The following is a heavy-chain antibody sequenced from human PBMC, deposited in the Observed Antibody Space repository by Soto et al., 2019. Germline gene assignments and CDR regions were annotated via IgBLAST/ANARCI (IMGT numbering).Heavy chain of an antibody. Sequence: SETLSLTCSVSGDSINSDKYYWGWIRQPPGKGLEWIGSIYFRGNTYYNPSLQTRVTISLDKSKSQFSLKLNSVTAADSAVYFCARLEGLATISYYFDFWGQGALVTVSS. J-gene: IGHJ4*02. V-gene: IGHV4-39*01. CDR1: GDSINSDKYY. CDR3: ARLEGLATISYYFDF. CDR2: IYFRGNT. D-gene: IGHD3-9*01.